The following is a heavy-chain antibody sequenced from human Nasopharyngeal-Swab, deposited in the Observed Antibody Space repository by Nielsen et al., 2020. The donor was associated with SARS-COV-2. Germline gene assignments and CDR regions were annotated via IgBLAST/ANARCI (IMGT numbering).Heavy chain of an antibody. D-gene: IGHD2-15*01. V-gene: IGHV3-7*01. J-gene: IGHJ3*02. CDR3: AGESGPNGFDI. CDR1: GFTFSSFW. Sequence: GESLKISCVGTGFTFSSFWMNWVRQAPGKGPEWVANIKGDGSARYYVDSVRGRFTVSRDNAKNSLYLQMNSLRVEDTALYYCAGESGPNGFDIWGQGAMITVSS. CDR2: IKGDGSAR.